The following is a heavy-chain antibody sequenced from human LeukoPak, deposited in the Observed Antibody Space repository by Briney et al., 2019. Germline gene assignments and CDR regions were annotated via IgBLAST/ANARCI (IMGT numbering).Heavy chain of an antibody. J-gene: IGHJ4*02. Sequence: GGSLRLSCAASGFTVSRFDIHWVRQGTRKGLEWVSGIGIAGDTYYPDSVKGRFTISRENAKNSMYLQMNSLRVEDTAVYYCARADTRGWYKSGFDYRGQGTLVTVSS. CDR2: IGIAGDT. CDR1: GFTVSRFD. D-gene: IGHD6-19*01. V-gene: IGHV3-13*01. CDR3: ARADTRGWYKSGFDY.